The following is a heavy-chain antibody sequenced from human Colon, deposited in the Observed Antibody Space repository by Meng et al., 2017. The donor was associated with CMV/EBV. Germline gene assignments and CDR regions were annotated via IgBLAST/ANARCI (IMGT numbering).Heavy chain of an antibody. Sequence: GSLRLSCAVSGGPFKGYYWNWIRQSPGKGLEWIGEIRHSGLTSHNPALKSRITISLDTSKNQVSLEVRSVIAADTGVYYCARQRENFYYYGMDVGGHGTMVTVSS. CDR1: GGPFKGYY. J-gene: IGHJ6*02. CDR3: ARQRENFYYYGMDV. V-gene: IGHV4-34*01. CDR2: IRHSGLT. D-gene: IGHD5-24*01.